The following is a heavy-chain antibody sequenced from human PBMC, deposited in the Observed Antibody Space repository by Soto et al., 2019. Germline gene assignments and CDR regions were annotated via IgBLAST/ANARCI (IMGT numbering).Heavy chain of an antibody. J-gene: IGHJ4*02. CDR1: GGTFSSYA. Sequence: QVQLVQSGAEVKKPGSSVKVSCKASGGTFSSYAISWVRQAPGQGLEWMGGIIPIFGTANYAQKFQGRVTITEDESSSTAYMELSSLRSEDTAVYYCARGAARVVVVAATSFDYWGQGTLVTVSS. CDR2: IIPIFGTA. D-gene: IGHD2-15*01. V-gene: IGHV1-69*12. CDR3: ARGAARVVVVAATSFDY.